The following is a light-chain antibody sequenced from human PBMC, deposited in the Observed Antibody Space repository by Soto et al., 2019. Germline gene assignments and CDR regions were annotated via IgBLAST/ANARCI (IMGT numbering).Light chain of an antibody. V-gene: IGKV3-15*01. CDR1: QSISSN. J-gene: IGKJ3*01. CDR3: QQYNNWPFT. Sequence: EIVMTQSPATLSVSPGERATLSCRASQSISSNLAWYQQKPGQAPRLLIYGASTRATGIPATFSGSGSGTEFTLPISSLQSEDFAVYYCQQYNNWPFTFGPGTKVDIK. CDR2: GAS.